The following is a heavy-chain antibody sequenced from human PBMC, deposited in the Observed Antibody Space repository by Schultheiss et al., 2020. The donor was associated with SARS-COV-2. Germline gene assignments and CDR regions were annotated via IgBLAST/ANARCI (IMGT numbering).Heavy chain of an antibody. J-gene: IGHJ4*02. CDR2: IYTSGST. CDR3: ARVPRHSRESDFDY. V-gene: IGHV4-61*01. CDR1: GGSVSSGSYY. Sequence: SQTLSLTCTVSGGSVSSGSYYWGWIRQPPGKGLEWIGSIYTSGSTNYNPSLKSRVTISVDTSKNQFSLKLSSVTAADTAVYYCARVPRHSRESDFDYWGQGTLVTVSS. D-gene: IGHD3-10*01.